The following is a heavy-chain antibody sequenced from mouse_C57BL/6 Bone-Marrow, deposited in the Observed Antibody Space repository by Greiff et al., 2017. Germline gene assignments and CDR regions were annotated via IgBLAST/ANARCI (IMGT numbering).Heavy chain of an antibody. V-gene: IGHV1-64*01. Sequence: QVQLKQPGAELVKPGASVKLSCKASGYTFTSYWMPWVKQRPGQGLEWIGMIHPNSGSTNYNEKFKSKATLTVDKSSSTAYMQLSSLTSEDSAVYFCARYYGSSLWCFDVWGTGTTVTVSS. D-gene: IGHD1-1*01. CDR3: ARYYGSSLWCFDV. CDR1: GYTFTSYW. CDR2: IHPNSGST. J-gene: IGHJ1*03.